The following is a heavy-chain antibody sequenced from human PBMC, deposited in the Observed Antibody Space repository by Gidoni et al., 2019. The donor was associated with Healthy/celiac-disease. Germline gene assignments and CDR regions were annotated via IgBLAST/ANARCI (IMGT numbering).Heavy chain of an antibody. CDR1: GGTVSSDA. V-gene: IGHV1-69*06. J-gene: IGHJ4*02. CDR3: ARNPPTTVTLDTTYYFDY. Sequence: QVQLVQSGAEVKKPGSSVKVSCKAAGGTVSSDAISWVRQAPGQGLEWMGGIIPIFGTANYAQKFQGRVTITADKSTSTAYMELSSLRSEDTAVYYCARNPPTTVTLDTTYYFDYWGQGTLVTVSS. D-gene: IGHD4-17*01. CDR2: IIPIFGTA.